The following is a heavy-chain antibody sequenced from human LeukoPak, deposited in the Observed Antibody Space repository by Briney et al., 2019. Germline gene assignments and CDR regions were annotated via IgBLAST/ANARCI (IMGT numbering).Heavy chain of an antibody. CDR3: ARDLYGDWPPTDY. Sequence: PSETLSLTCTVSGGSISPYYWNWIRQPAGKGLEWIGHIYTSGSTNYNPSLKSRVTISVDTSKNQFSLKLSSVTAADTAVYYCARDLYGDWPPTDYWGQGTLVTVSS. V-gene: IGHV4-4*07. J-gene: IGHJ4*02. CDR2: IYTSGST. D-gene: IGHD4-17*01. CDR1: GGSISPYY.